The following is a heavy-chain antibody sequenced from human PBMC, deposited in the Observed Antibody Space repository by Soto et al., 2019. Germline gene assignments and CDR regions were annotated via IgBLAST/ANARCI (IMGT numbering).Heavy chain of an antibody. V-gene: IGHV4-31*03. CDR3: ARGSSVGTMVRGVISYGRDG. Sequence: SLTCSFSRGSSPSGCDYRSWIPQHQENGLEWIGYIYYSGSTYYNPSLKSRVTISVDTSKDQFSLKLSSLRSEDTAVYYCARGSSVGTMVRGVISYGRDGWGQGPTVTVS. D-gene: IGHD3-10*01. CDR2: IYYSGST. CDR1: RGSSPSGCDY. J-gene: IGHJ6*02.